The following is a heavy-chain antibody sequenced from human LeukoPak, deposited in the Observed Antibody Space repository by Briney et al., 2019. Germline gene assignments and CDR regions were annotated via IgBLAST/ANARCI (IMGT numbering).Heavy chain of an antibody. Sequence: GGSLRLSCAASGFTFSSYGMHWVRQAPGKGLEWVAFIRYDGSNKYYADSVKGRFTISRDNSKNTLYLQMNSLGAEDTAVYYCAKEASIAARHPDYWGQGTLVTVSS. CDR1: GFTFSSYG. CDR3: AKEASIAARHPDY. J-gene: IGHJ4*02. D-gene: IGHD6-6*01. V-gene: IGHV3-30*02. CDR2: IRYDGSNK.